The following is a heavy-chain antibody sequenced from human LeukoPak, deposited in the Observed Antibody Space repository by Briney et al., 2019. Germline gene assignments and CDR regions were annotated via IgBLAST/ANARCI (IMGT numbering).Heavy chain of an antibody. J-gene: IGHJ4*02. CDR2: ISSAGGVI. D-gene: IGHD2-15*01. Sequence: PGGSLRLSCAASGFIFRGYSINWVRQAPGKGLEWVSFISSAGGVIYYADSVKGRFTISRDNAKNSLYLQMNSLRAEDTAVYYCAREYCSGGSCYGNLDHWGQGTPVTVSS. V-gene: IGHV3-48*01. CDR1: GFIFRGYS. CDR3: AREYCSGGSCYGNLDH.